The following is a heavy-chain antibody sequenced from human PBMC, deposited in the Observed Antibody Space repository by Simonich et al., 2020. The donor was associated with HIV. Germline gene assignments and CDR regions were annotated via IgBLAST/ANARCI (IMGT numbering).Heavy chain of an antibody. D-gene: IGHD6-6*01. CDR1: GFTFDDYA. V-gene: IGHV3-9*03. Sequence: EVQLVESGGGLVQPGRSLRLSCAASGFTFDDYAMHWVRQAPGKGLEWVSGHSWNSGSIGYADSVKGRFTISRDNAKNSLYLQMNSLRAEDMALYYCAKDRYSSSSGSFDYWGQGTLVTVSS. CDR3: AKDRYSSSSGSFDY. CDR2: HSWNSGSI. J-gene: IGHJ4*02.